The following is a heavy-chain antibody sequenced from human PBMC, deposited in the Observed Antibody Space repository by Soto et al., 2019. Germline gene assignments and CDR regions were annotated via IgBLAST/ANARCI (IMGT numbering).Heavy chain of an antibody. V-gene: IGHV1-46*01. Sequence: QVHLVQSGAEVKKPGASVKVSCKASGYTFTNYYIHWVRQAPGQGLEWLGIIRPSGGRTEYAPRFQGRVTMTRDTSTSTVYMELTSLTSEDTAVYYCAREPNESYYFDYWGQGTLVTVSS. CDR1: GYTFTNYY. D-gene: IGHD5-18*01. J-gene: IGHJ4*02. CDR3: AREPNESYYFDY. CDR2: IRPSGGRT.